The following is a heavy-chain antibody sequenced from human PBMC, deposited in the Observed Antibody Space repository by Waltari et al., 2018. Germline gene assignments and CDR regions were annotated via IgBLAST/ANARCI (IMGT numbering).Heavy chain of an antibody. CDR2: IAADNGNT. D-gene: IGHD3-22*01. Sequence: QVQLVQSGTEVKKPAASVKVSCKASGYTFSNYGGSWVRQAPGQGLEWVGWIAADNGNTHSAPKLQGRVTMTTDTSTTTAYLELRSLTSDDTAVYYCARVFDSSQYYYGSDYWGQGTLVTVSS. CDR3: ARVFDSSQYYYGSDY. J-gene: IGHJ4*02. V-gene: IGHV1-18*01. CDR1: GYTFSNYG.